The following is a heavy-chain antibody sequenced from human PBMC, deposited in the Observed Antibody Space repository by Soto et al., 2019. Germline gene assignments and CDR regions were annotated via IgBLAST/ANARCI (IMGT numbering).Heavy chain of an antibody. V-gene: IGHV1-24*01. CDR3: ATILRIAAAANWFDP. CDR1: GYTLTELC. CDR2: FDPEDGET. Sequence: ASVKVSCKVSGYTLTELCMHWVRQAPGKGLEWMGGFDPEDGETIYAQKFQGRVTMTEDTSTDTAYMELSSLRSEDTAVYYCATILRIAAAANWFDPWGQGTLVTVSS. D-gene: IGHD6-13*01. J-gene: IGHJ5*02.